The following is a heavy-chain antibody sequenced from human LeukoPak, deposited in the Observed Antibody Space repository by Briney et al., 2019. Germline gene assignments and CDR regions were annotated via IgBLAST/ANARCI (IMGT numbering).Heavy chain of an antibody. J-gene: IGHJ4*02. CDR3: ARGGVYSSSWYYLDY. D-gene: IGHD6-13*01. CDR2: INHSGST. V-gene: IGHV4-34*01. Sequence: SETLSLTCAVYGGSFSGYYWSWIRQPPGKGLEWIGEINHSGSTNYNPSLKSRVTISVDTSKNQFSLKLSSVTAADTAVYSRARGGVYSSSWYYLDYWGQGTLVTVSS. CDR1: GGSFSGYY.